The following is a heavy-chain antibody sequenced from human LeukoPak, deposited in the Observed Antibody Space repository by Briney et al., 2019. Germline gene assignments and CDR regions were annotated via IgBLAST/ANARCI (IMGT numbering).Heavy chain of an antibody. CDR2: INPISVGT. J-gene: IGHJ4*02. CDR3: ASSRFGELLLY. CDR1: GYTFTGYY. V-gene: IGHV1-2*02. D-gene: IGHD3-10*01. Sequence: GSVRVSCKASGYTFTGYYMHWVRQAPGKGLEWLGWINPISVGTNYAQQFQGRVTMTSDTSISTAYVELSRLRSDDTAVYYCASSRFGELLLYWGQGTLVTVSS.